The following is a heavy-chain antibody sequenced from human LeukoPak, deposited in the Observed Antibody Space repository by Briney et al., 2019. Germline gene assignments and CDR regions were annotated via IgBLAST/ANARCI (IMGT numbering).Heavy chain of an antibody. CDR1: GFTFSSYG. J-gene: IGHJ4*02. CDR2: ISYDGSNK. V-gene: IGHV3-30*18. CDR3: AKDQAQVPWFGELLVPMTFDY. D-gene: IGHD3-10*01. Sequence: GGSLRLSCAASGFTFSSYGMHWVRQAPGKGLEWVAVISYDGSNKYYADSVKGRFTISRDNSKNTLYLQMNSLRAEDTAVYYCAKDQAQVPWFGELLVPMTFDYWGQGTLVTVSS.